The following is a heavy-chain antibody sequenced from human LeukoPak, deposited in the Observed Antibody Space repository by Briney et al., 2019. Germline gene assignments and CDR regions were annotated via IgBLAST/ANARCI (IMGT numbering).Heavy chain of an antibody. CDR3: ARDLRNYDSSGEFDP. J-gene: IGHJ5*02. CDR2: IIPIFGTA. CDR1: GYTFTTHA. D-gene: IGHD3-22*01. V-gene: IGHV1-69*13. Sequence: GASVKVSCKASGYTFTTHAISWVRQAPGQGLEWMGGIIPIFGTANYAQKFQGRVTITADESTSTAYMELSSLRSEDTAVYYCARDLRNYDSSGEFDPWGQGTLVTVSS.